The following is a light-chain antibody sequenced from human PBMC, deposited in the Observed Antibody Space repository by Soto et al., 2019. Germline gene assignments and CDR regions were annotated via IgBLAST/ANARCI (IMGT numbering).Light chain of an antibody. CDR2: NNN. V-gene: IGLV1-44*01. Sequence: QSVLTQPPSASGTPGQRVTIACSGGSSNIGTNAVNWYQQLPGTAPKLLIYNNNQRPSGVPDRFSSSKSGNSASLAIRGHQSEDEADYSCAAWDDSINGYVFGTRT. CDR3: AAWDDSINGYV. J-gene: IGLJ1*01. CDR1: SSNIGTNA.